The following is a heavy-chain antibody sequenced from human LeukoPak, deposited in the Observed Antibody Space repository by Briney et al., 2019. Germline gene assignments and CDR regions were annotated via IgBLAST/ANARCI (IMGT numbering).Heavy chain of an antibody. J-gene: IGHJ4*02. CDR2: ISGSGGST. D-gene: IGHD6-13*01. Sequence: PGGSLRLSCAASGFTVSRNYMSWVRQAPGKGLEWVSAISGSGGSTYYADSVKGRFTISRDNSKNTLYLQMNSLRAEDTAVYYCAKLNRVAAAGDYWGQGTLVTVSS. V-gene: IGHV3-23*01. CDR3: AKLNRVAAAGDY. CDR1: GFTVSRNY.